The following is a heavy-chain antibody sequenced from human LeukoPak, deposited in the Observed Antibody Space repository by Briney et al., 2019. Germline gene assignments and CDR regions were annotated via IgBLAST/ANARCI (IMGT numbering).Heavy chain of an antibody. CDR1: GDSISSDY. J-gene: IGHJ5*02. CDR2: IYYSGST. D-gene: IGHD4-23*01. Sequence: SETLSLTCTVSGDSISSDYWSWIRQPPGKGLEWIGYIYYSGSTNYNPSLKSRVTISVDTSKNQFSLKLSSVTAADTAVYYCARHYGGFAFDPWGQGTLVTVSS. V-gene: IGHV4-59*08. CDR3: ARHYGGFAFDP.